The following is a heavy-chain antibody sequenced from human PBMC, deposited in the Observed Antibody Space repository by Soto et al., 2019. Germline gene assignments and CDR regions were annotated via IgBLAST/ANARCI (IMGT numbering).Heavy chain of an antibody. CDR2: ISYDGSNK. J-gene: IGHJ6*02. CDR1: GFTFSSYG. CDR3: AKDRRAFWSGYFYYYYGMDV. V-gene: IGHV3-30*18. D-gene: IGHD3-3*01. Sequence: GGSLRLSCAASGFTFSSYGMHWVRKAPGKGLEWVAVISYDGSNKYYADSVKGRFTISRDNSKNTLYLQMNSLRAEDTAVYYCAKDRRAFWSGYFYYYYGMDVWGQGTTVTVSS.